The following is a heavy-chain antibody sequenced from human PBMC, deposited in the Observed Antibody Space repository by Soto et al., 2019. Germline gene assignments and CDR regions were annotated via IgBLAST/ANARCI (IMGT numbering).Heavy chain of an antibody. CDR3: ARDRYSYGYLDY. CDR1: GFTFSSYG. Sequence: QVQLVESGGGVVQPGRSLRLSCAASGFTFSSYGMHWVRQAPGKGLEWVVVIWYDGSNKYYADSVEGRFTISRDSSKNTLYLQMNSLRAEDTAVFYCARDRYSYGYLDYWGQGTLVTVSS. V-gene: IGHV3-33*01. D-gene: IGHD5-18*01. CDR2: IWYDGSNK. J-gene: IGHJ4*02.